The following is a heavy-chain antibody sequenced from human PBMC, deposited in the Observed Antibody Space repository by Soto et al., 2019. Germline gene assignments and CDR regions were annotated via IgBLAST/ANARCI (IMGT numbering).Heavy chain of an antibody. V-gene: IGHV4-59*01. CDR3: ARSKYYDFWSGYFPFDY. CDR2: IYYSGST. Sequence: PSETLSLTCTVSGGSISSYYWSWIRQPPGKGLEWIGYIYYSGSTNYNPSLKSRVTISVDTSKNQFSLKLSSVTAADTAVYYCARSKYYDFWSGYFPFDYWGQGTLVTVSS. J-gene: IGHJ4*02. D-gene: IGHD3-3*01. CDR1: GGSISSYY.